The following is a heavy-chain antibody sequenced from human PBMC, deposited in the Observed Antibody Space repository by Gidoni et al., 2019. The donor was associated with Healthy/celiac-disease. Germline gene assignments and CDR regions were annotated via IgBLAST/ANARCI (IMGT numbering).Heavy chain of an antibody. CDR3: AKDQMGGIAAAGDNWFDP. CDR1: GFTFDDYA. D-gene: IGHD6-13*01. CDR2: ISWNSGSI. Sequence: DVQLVESGGGLVQPGRSLRLSCAASGFTFDDYAMHWVRPAPGKGLEWVSGISWNSGSIGYADSVKGRFTISRDNAKNSLYLQMNSLRAEDTALYYCAKDQMGGIAAAGDNWFDPWGQGTLVTVSS. V-gene: IGHV3-9*01. J-gene: IGHJ5*02.